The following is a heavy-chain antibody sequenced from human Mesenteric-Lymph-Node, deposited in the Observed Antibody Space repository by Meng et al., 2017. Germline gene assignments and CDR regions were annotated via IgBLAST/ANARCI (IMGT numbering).Heavy chain of an antibody. D-gene: IGHD1-26*01. CDR1: GFTSRTYA. J-gene: IGHJ4*02. V-gene: IGHV3-20*04. CDR2: INWNGGST. Sequence: GESLKISCEASGFTSRTYAMTWVRQAPGKGLEWVSGINWNGGSTGYADSVKGRFTISRDNSKNTLYLQMNSLRAEDTAVYYCAREGGSYSFDYWGQGTLVTVSS. CDR3: AREGGSYSFDY.